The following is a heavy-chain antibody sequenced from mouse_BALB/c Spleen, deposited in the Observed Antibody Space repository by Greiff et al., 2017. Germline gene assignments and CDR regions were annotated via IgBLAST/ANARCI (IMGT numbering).Heavy chain of an antibody. Sequence: VQLQQSGAELVKPGASVKLSCKASGYTFTSYYMYWVKQRPGQGLEWIGEINPSNGGTNFNEKFKSKATLTVDKSSSTAYMQLSSLTSEDSAVYYCTRYGGLRGGYYAMDYWGQGTSVTVSS. CDR1: GYTFTSYY. J-gene: IGHJ4*01. CDR3: TRYGGLRGGYYAMDY. V-gene: IGHV1S81*02. D-gene: IGHD1-1*01. CDR2: INPSNGGT.